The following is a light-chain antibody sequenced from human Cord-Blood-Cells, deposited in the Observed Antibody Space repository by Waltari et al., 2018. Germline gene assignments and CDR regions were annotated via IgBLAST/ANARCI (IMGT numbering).Light chain of an antibody. CDR2: DAS. V-gene: IGKV1-5*01. CDR3: QQYNSYSPWT. Sequence: DIQMTQSPSTLYASVGERVNLTCRASQSISSWLAWYQQKPGKAPKLLIYDASSLESGVPSRFSGSGSGTEFTLTISSLQPDDFATYYCQQYNSYSPWTFGQGTKVEIK. CDR1: QSISSW. J-gene: IGKJ1*01.